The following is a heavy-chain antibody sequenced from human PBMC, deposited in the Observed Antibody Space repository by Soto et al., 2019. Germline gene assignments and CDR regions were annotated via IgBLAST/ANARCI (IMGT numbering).Heavy chain of an antibody. D-gene: IGHD3-3*01. Sequence: EVQLVESGGGLVQPGGSLRLSCAASGFTFSSYSMNWVRQAPGQGLEWVSYISSGSRTIYYADSVKGRFTISRDTAKNSLYLQRNSLRDEDTAVYYCARDPLNFYYYCMDVWCQGTTVTVSS. CDR3: ARDPLNFYYYCMDV. V-gene: IGHV3-48*02. CDR1: GFTFSSYS. CDR2: ISSGSRTI. J-gene: IGHJ6*02.